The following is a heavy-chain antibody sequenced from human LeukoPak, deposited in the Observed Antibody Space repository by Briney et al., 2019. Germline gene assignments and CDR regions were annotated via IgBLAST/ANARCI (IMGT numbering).Heavy chain of an antibody. CDR2: INHSGSA. J-gene: IGHJ4*02. D-gene: IGHD3-22*01. CDR3: ARDPPYYYDSSGPFDY. V-gene: IGHV4-34*01. Sequence: PSETLSLTCAVYGGSFSGYSWSWIRQPPGKGLEWIGEINHSGSANYNPSLKSRVTISVDTSKNQFSLKLSSVTAADTAVYYCARDPPYYYDSSGPFDYWGQGTLVTVSS. CDR1: GGSFSGYS.